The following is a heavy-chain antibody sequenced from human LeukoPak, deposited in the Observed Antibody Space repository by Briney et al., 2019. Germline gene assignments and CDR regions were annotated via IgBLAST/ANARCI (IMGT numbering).Heavy chain of an antibody. D-gene: IGHD3-3*01. CDR1: GFTFSDYY. J-gene: IGHJ4*02. V-gene: IGHV3-11*01. CDR2: ISSSGSTI. Sequence: PGGSLRLSCVASGFTFSDYYMSWIRQAPGKGLEWVSYISSSGSTIYYADSVKGRFTISRDNAKNSLYLQMNSLRAEDTAVYYCARVFEDVPQFDYWGQGTLVTVSS. CDR3: ARVFEDVPQFDY.